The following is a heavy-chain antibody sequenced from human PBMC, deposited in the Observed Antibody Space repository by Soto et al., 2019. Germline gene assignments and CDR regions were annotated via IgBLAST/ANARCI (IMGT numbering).Heavy chain of an antibody. CDR1: GGSLSNYN. D-gene: IGHD2-2*01. CDR2: IYSNGKA. CDR3: ARERTYQLSGDDTLDI. J-gene: IGHJ3*02. Sequence: QVQLQESGPGLVRPSETLSLTCTVSGGSLSNYNWNWVRQSAGKGLEWIGRIYSNGKAYYNPSLKSRVTMTIDTLNNQVSLRLSSVTAADTAKYYCARERTYQLSGDDTLDIWGLGTMVTVSS. V-gene: IGHV4-4*07.